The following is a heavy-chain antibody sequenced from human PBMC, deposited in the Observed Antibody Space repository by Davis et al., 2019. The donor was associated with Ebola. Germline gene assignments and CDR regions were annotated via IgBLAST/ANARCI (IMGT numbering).Heavy chain of an antibody. CDR1: GGSFSGYY. CDR2: INHSGST. CDR3: ARGLRGGIVVVPAATNYGMDV. V-gene: IGHV4-34*01. Sequence: SETLSLTCAVYGGSFSGYYWSWIRQPPGQGLEWIGEINHSGSTNYNPSLKSRVTISVDTSKNQFSLKLSSVTAADTAVYYCARGLRGGIVVVPAATNYGMDVWGQGTTVTVSS. D-gene: IGHD2-2*01. J-gene: IGHJ6*02.